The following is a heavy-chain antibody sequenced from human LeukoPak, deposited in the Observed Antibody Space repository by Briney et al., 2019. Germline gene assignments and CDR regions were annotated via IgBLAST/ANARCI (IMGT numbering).Heavy chain of an antibody. J-gene: IGHJ6*03. CDR3: ARDTVEMATTASHYYYYYMDV. CDR2: ISAYNGNT. CDR1: GYTFTSYG. Sequence: ASVKVSCKASGYTFTSYGISWVRQAPGQGLEWMGWISAYNGNTNYAQKLQGRVTMTTDTSTSTAYMELRSLRSDDTVVYYCARDTVEMATTASHYYYYYMDVWGKGTTVTVSS. V-gene: IGHV1-18*01. D-gene: IGHD5-24*01.